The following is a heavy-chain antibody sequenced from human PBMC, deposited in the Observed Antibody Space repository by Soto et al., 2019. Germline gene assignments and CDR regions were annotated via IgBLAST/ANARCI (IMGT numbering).Heavy chain of an antibody. D-gene: IGHD5-18*01. CDR3: AKSAGYSYGTDYYYYGMDV. CDR2: ISGSGAGT. CDR1: GFTFSDYA. V-gene: IGHV3-23*01. Sequence: GGSLRLSCAASGFTFSDYAMSWVRQAPGKGLEWVSAISGSGAGTYYADSVKGRFTISRDNSNNTVYLQINSLRAGDTAVYYYAKSAGYSYGTDYYYYGMDVWGQGTTVTVSS. J-gene: IGHJ6*02.